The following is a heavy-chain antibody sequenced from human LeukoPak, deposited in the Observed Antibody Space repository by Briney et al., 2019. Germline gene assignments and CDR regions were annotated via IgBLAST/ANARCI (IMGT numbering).Heavy chain of an antibody. CDR2: IYTSGST. CDR3: ARGHPNYDFWSGYSSVLAYFDY. D-gene: IGHD3-3*01. J-gene: IGHJ4*02. Sequence: SQTLSLTCTVSGGSISSGSYYWSWIRQPAGKGLEWIGRIYTSGSTNYNPSLKSRVTISVDTSKNQFSLKLSSVTAADTAVYYCARGHPNYDFWSGYSSVLAYFDYWGQGTLVTVSS. CDR1: GGSISSGSYY. V-gene: IGHV4-61*02.